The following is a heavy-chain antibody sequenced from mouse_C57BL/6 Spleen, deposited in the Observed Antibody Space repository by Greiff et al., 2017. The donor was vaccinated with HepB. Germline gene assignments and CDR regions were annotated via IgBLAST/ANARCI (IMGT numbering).Heavy chain of an antibody. CDR1: GYTFTSYW. J-gene: IGHJ2*01. D-gene: IGHD1-1*01. Sequence: QVQLQQPGAELVKPGASVKMSCKASGYTFTSYWITWVTQRPGQGLVWIGDIYPGSGSTNYNEKFKSKATLTVDTSSSTAYMQLSSLTSEDSAVYYCARCSITTVLDYWGQGTTLTVSS. V-gene: IGHV1-55*01. CDR3: ARCSITTVLDY. CDR2: IYPGSGST.